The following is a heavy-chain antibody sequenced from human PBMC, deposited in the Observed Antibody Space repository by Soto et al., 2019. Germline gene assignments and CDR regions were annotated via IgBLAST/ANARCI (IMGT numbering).Heavy chain of an antibody. CDR1: GDSVSGNSAA. CDR3: ARSESKPVAPYYYYYIDV. Sequence: QVQLQQSGPGLVKPSQTLSLTCAISGDSVSGNSAAWNWIRQSPSRGLEWLGRTYYRSKWFNDYAVSVKSRITINPDTSKNQFSLQLSSVTPEDTAVYYCARSESKPVAPYYYYYIDVWGKGTTVTVSS. J-gene: IGHJ6*03. CDR2: TYYRSKWFN. V-gene: IGHV6-1*01. D-gene: IGHD2-15*01.